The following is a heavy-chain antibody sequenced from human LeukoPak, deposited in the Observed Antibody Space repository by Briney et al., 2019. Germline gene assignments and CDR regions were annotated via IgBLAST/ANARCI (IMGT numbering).Heavy chain of an antibody. D-gene: IGHD2-21*02. CDR2: IGTAGDT. J-gene: IGHJ2*01. V-gene: IGHV3-13*01. CDR1: GFTFSRYD. CDR3: VRDTAVAAKFGNWRFDL. Sequence: PGGSLRLSCAASGFTFSRYDMHWVRQDTGRGLEWVSAIGTAGDTYYPGSVKGRFTISRENAKNSLYLQMNSLRAEDTAVYYCVRDTAVAAKFGNWRFDLWGRGTLVTVSS.